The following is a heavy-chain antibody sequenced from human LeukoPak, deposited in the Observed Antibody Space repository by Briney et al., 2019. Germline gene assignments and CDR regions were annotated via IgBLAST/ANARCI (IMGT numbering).Heavy chain of an antibody. V-gene: IGHV1-69*01. Sequence: GSSVKVSCKASGGTFSSYAISWVRQAPGQGLEWMGGIIPIFGTANYAQKFQGRVTITADESTSTAYMELSSLRSEDTAVYYCAREYCGGDCYSGYYFDYWGQGTLVTVSS. D-gene: IGHD2-21*02. CDR2: IIPIFGTA. CDR1: GGTFSSYA. J-gene: IGHJ4*02. CDR3: AREYCGGDCYSGYYFDY.